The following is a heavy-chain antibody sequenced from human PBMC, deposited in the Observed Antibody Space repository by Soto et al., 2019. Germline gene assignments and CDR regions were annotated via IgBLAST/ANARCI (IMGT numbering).Heavy chain of an antibody. Sequence: PGGSLRLSCAASGFTFSSYGMHWVRQAPGKGLEWVAVIWYDGSNKYYADSVKGRFTISRDNSKNTLYLQMNSLRAEDTAVYYCARELDHYDSSGYYPYFDYWGQGTMVTVYS. J-gene: IGHJ4*02. CDR3: ARELDHYDSSGYYPYFDY. CDR2: IWYDGSNK. CDR1: GFTFSSYG. V-gene: IGHV3-33*01. D-gene: IGHD3-22*01.